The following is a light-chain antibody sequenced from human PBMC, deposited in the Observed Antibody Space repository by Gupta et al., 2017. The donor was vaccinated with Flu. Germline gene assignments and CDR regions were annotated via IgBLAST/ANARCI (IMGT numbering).Light chain of an antibody. CDR3: QQYSRYSWT. J-gene: IGKJ1*01. CDR2: KAS. Sequence: GDRVTITCRASQSISSWLAWYQQKPGKAPKLLISKASSLESGVPSRFSGSASGTDFTLTISSLQPDDFATYYCQQYSRYSWTFGQGTKVEIK. CDR1: QSISSW. V-gene: IGKV1-5*03.